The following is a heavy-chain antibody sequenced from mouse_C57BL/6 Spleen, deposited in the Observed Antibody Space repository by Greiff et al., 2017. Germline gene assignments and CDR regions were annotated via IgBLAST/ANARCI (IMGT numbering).Heavy chain of an antibody. V-gene: IGHV5-17*01. Sequence: EVMLVESGGGLVKPGGSLKLSCAASGFTFSDYGMHWVRQAPEKGLEWVAYISSGSSTIYYAATVKGRFTISRDNAKNTLFLQMTSLRSEDTAMYYCARRDYYGSSFDYWGQGTTLTVSS. J-gene: IGHJ2*01. CDR3: ARRDYYGSSFDY. D-gene: IGHD1-1*01. CDR2: ISSGSSTI. CDR1: GFTFSDYG.